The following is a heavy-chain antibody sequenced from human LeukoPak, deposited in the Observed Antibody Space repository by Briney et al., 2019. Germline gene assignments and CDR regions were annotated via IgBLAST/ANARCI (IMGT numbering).Heavy chain of an antibody. CDR1: GFTFRDYV. CDR2: MSSDGSTI. Sequence: PGGSLRLSCAASGFTFRDYVIHWVRQAPGKGLEWVAVMSSDGSTIYYADSVKGRFTISRDNFEYTLYLLMNSLRTEDSAVYYCAREVIRPYFDYWGQGTLVTVSS. CDR3: AREVIRPYFDY. J-gene: IGHJ4*02. D-gene: IGHD2-21*01. V-gene: IGHV3-30*04.